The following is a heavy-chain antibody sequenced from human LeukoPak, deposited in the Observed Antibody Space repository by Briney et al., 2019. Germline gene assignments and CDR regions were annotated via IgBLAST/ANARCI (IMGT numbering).Heavy chain of an antibody. CDR2: ISDSGTT. D-gene: IGHD3-10*01. J-gene: IGHJ3*02. CDR3: ARDKLLWFGESPYDAFDI. V-gene: IGHV4-59*01. Sequence: ETLSLTCTVSGGSMNSFYWSWIRQPPGKGLEWIGYISDSGTTNYNPSLKSRVTILVDSSKTQFFLRLNSVTAADTAVYYCARDKLLWFGESPYDAFDIWGQGTMVTVSS. CDR1: GGSMNSFY.